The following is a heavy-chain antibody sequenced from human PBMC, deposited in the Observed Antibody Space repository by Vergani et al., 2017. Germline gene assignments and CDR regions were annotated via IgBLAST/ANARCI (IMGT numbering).Heavy chain of an antibody. CDR3: ARDLDILTGYVELENAFDS. D-gene: IGHD3-9*01. Sequence: EVQLVESGGGLVQPGGSLRLSCAASGFTFSSYEMNWVRQAPGKGLEWVSYISSSGSTIYYAGSVKGRFTISRDNAKNSLYLQMNSLRAEDTAVYYCARDLDILTGYVELENAFDSWGQGTMVTVSS. CDR1: GFTFSSYE. CDR2: ISSSGSTI. V-gene: IGHV3-48*03. J-gene: IGHJ3*02.